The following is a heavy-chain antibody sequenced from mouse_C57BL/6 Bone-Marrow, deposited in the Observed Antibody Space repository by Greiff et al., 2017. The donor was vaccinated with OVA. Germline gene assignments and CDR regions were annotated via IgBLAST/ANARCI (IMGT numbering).Heavy chain of an antibody. CDR1: GYTFTSYW. CDR3: ARDYGSSYVGYFDV. D-gene: IGHD1-1*01. J-gene: IGHJ1*03. V-gene: IGHV1-50*01. CDR2: IDPSDSYT. Sequence: QVQLQQPGAELVKPGASVKLSCKASGYTFTSYWMQWVKQRPGQGLEWIGEIDPSDSYTNYNQKFKGKATLTVDTSSSIAYMQLSSLTSEDSAVYYCARDYGSSYVGYFDVWGTGTTVTVSS.